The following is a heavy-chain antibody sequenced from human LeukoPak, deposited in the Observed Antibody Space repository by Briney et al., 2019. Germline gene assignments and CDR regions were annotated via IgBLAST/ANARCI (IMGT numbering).Heavy chain of an antibody. D-gene: IGHD3-22*01. Sequence: GASVKVSCKASGYTFTSYGISWVRQAPGQGLEWMGWISAYNGNTNYAQKLQGRVTMTTDTSASTAYMELSSLRSEDTAVYYCARDVVPLSYYYDSSGYPDYWGQGTLVTVSS. J-gene: IGHJ4*02. CDR2: ISAYNGNT. CDR1: GYTFTSYG. V-gene: IGHV1-18*01. CDR3: ARDVVPLSYYYDSSGYPDY.